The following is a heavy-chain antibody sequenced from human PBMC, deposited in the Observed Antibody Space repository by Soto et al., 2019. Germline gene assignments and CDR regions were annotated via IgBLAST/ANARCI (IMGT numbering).Heavy chain of an antibody. Sequence: QVQLQESGPRLVTPSETLTLTCSLSGGSITNHYWGWIRQPPGKGLEFIGRIYPSGRAHYNPSLQSRVTLSGDTSKNQLSLKGNPVTAADTANYYWAGDYDVDKAVDYWYFDPWGRGTLVTVSS. J-gene: IGHJ2*01. CDR3: AGDYDVDKAVDYWYFDP. CDR1: GGSITNHY. CDR2: IYPSGRA. D-gene: IGHD5-18*01. V-gene: IGHV4-4*07.